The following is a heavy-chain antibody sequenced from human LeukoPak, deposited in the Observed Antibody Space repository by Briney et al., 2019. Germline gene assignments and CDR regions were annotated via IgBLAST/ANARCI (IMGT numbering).Heavy chain of an antibody. D-gene: IGHD2-8*01. V-gene: IGHV1-2*02. Sequence: ASVKVSCKASGYTFTGYYIHWVRQAPGQGLEWMGWINPDSGGTNYAQEFQGRVTMTRDTSISTAYMEPSRLRSDDTAVYYCARAQGAYCTNGVCPNWFDPWGQGTLVTVSS. CDR1: GYTFTGYY. CDR3: ARAQGAYCTNGVCPNWFDP. CDR2: INPDSGGT. J-gene: IGHJ5*02.